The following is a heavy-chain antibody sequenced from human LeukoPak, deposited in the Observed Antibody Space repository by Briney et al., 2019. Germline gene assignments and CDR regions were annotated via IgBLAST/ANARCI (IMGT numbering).Heavy chain of an antibody. CDR2: INAGDSDT. J-gene: IGHJ4*02. D-gene: IGHD3-9*01. CDR3: ARTFDYLGIIDY. Sequence: GESLKISCKGSGYYFTTYWIGWVRQMPGKGLEWMGIINAGDSDTRYSPSSQGQVTISVDRSLSTAYLQWSSLTASDTAIYYCARTFDYLGIIDYWGQGTLVTVSS. CDR1: GYYFTTYW. V-gene: IGHV5-51*01.